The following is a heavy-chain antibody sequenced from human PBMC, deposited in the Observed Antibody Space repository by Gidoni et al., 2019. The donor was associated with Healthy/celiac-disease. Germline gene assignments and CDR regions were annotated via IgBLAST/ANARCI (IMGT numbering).Heavy chain of an antibody. CDR1: GFTFSSYG. CDR2: ISYDGSNK. V-gene: IGHV3-30*18. J-gene: IGHJ6*02. CDR3: AKDGHYYGMDV. Sequence: QVQLVESGGGVVQPGRSLRLSCAASGFTFSSYGMHWVRQAPGKGLEWVAVISYDGSNKYYADAVKGRFTISRDNSKNTLYLQMNSLRAEDTAVYYCAKDGHYYGMDVWGQGTTVTVSS.